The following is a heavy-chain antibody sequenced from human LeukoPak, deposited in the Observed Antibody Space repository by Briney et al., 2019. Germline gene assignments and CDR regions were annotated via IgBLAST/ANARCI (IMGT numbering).Heavy chain of an antibody. V-gene: IGHV3-23*01. J-gene: IGHJ5*02. Sequence: PGGSLRLSCAASGFTFSGYAMSWVRQAPGKGLEWVSSISGSGSVTYYADSVKGRFTNSRDKSKNTLYLQMNSLRAEDAAVYYCAEGDDYGDYYVSSWGQGTLVTVSS. CDR2: ISGSGSVT. CDR1: GFTFSGYA. CDR3: AEGDDYGDYYVSS. D-gene: IGHD4-17*01.